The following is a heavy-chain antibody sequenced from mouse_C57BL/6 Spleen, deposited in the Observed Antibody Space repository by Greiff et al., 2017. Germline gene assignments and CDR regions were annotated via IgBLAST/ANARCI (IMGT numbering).Heavy chain of an antibody. J-gene: IGHJ3*01. D-gene: IGHD2-5*01. Sequence: DVKLQESGPGMVKPSQSLSLTCTVTGYSITSGYDWHWIRHFPGNKLEWMGYISYSGSTNYNPSLKRRISITHDTSKNHFFLKLNSVTTEDTATYYCSRGVDSNYPAWFAYWGQGTLVTVSA. CDR2: ISYSGST. CDR1: GYSITSGYD. V-gene: IGHV3-1*01. CDR3: SRGVDSNYPAWFAY.